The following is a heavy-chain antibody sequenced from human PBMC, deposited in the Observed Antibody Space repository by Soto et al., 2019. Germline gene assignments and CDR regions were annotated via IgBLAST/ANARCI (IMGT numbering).Heavy chain of an antibody. Sequence: QVQLLESGPGMAQPSQTLSLTCSVSGGSISNANYYWAWIRQVPGKGLEWIAYIYYSGITSYNPSLKSRVAISVDTSQSQFSLGLHSVTVADTAVYYCARIGAGRWGYFDPWGPGILVTVSS. CDR3: ARIGAGRWGYFDP. V-gene: IGHV4-31*03. J-gene: IGHJ5*02. CDR2: IYYSGIT. D-gene: IGHD6-19*01. CDR1: GGSISNANYY.